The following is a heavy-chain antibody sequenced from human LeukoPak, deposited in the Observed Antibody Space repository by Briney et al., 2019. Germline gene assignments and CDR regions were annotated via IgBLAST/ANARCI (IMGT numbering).Heavy chain of an antibody. Sequence: PSETLSLTCTVSGGSISSSSYYWGWIRQPPGKRLEWIGSIYYSGSTYYNPSLKSRVTISVDTSKNQFSLKLSSVTAADTAVYYCARMTYYYDIFPAFDIWGQGTMVTVSS. J-gene: IGHJ3*02. CDR2: IYYSGST. CDR1: GGSISSSSYY. D-gene: IGHD3-22*01. CDR3: ARMTYYYDIFPAFDI. V-gene: IGHV4-39*01.